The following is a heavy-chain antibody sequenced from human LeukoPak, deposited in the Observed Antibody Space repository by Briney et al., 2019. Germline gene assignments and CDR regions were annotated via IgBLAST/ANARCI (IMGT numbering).Heavy chain of an antibody. J-gene: IGHJ5*02. D-gene: IGHD3-10*01. CDR2: INTSGGST. Sequence: ASVKVSCKASGYTLSSYYMHWVRQAPGQGLEWMGVINTSGGSTSYAQKFQGRVTMTRDTSTSTVFMELSSLRSEDTAVYSCARGHTIGVARGVMFDPWGQGTLVTVSS. CDR1: GYTLSSYY. V-gene: IGHV1-46*01. CDR3: ARGHTIGVARGVMFDP.